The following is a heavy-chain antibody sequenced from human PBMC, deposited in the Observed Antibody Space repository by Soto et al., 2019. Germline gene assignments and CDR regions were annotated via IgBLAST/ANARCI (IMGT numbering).Heavy chain of an antibody. V-gene: IGHV4-59*01. Sequence: PSETLSLTCTVSGGSISSYYWSWIRQPPGKGLEWIGYIYYSGSTNYNPSLKSRVTISEDTSKSQFSLKVNSMTAADTAVYYCARYRREAVAGYTLDNWGQGILVTVS. CDR1: GGSISSYY. J-gene: IGHJ4*02. CDR3: ARYRREAVAGYTLDN. D-gene: IGHD6-13*01. CDR2: IYYSGST.